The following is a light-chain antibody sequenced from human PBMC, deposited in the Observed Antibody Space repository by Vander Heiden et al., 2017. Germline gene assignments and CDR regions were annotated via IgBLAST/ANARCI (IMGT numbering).Light chain of an antibody. V-gene: IGKV1-5*01. J-gene: IGKJ2*01. CDR2: DAS. Sequence: DIQMTQSPSTLSASVGDRVTITCRASQSISSWLAWYQQKPGKAPKLLIYDASSLESGVPSRFSGSGSGTEFTLTISSLQPDDFATYYCQQYMSEFTFGQGTKLEIK. CDR3: QQYMSEFT. CDR1: QSISSW.